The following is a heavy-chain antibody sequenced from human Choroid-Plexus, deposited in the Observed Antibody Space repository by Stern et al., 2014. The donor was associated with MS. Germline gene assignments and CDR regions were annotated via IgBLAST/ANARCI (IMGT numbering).Heavy chain of an antibody. Sequence: QDQLVQSGGGVVQPGRPLRLSCVASGFTFGSWAMHWVRQAPGKGLEWVAGVSYDGSNKYYADSVKGRFTISRDNSQNTLYMQMSSLRPEDTAVYYCAKDRQYLTYFFDHWGQGSLVTVSS. CDR3: AKDRQYLTYFFDH. D-gene: IGHD2/OR15-2a*01. CDR1: GFTFGSWA. CDR2: VSYDGSNK. V-gene: IGHV3-30*18. J-gene: IGHJ5*02.